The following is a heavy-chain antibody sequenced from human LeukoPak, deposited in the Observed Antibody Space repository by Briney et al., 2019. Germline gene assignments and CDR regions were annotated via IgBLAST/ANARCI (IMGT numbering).Heavy chain of an antibody. J-gene: IGHJ5*02. CDR1: GGSISSGGYY. Sequence: SETLSLTCTVSGGSISSGGYYWSWIRQPPGTGLEWIGYIYHSGSTYYNPSLKSRVSISVDRSKNQFSLKLSSVTAADTAVYYCARSLPTYYDFWSGYQSWGQGTLVTVSS. V-gene: IGHV4-30-2*01. D-gene: IGHD3-3*01. CDR3: ARSLPTYYDFWSGYQS. CDR2: IYHSGST.